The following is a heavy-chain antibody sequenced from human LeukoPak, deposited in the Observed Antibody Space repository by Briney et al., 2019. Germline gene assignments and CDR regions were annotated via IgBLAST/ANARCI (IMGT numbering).Heavy chain of an antibody. CDR3: AKDGQGRYYWGLQNWFDP. Sequence: GGSLRLSCAASGFTFSSYEMNWVRQAPGKGLEWVAFIRYDGSNKYYADSVKGRFTISRDNSKNTLYLQMNSLRAEDTAVYYCAKDGQGRYYWGLQNWFDPWGQGTLVTVSS. J-gene: IGHJ5*02. CDR1: GFTFSSYE. CDR2: IRYDGSNK. D-gene: IGHD1-20*01. V-gene: IGHV3-30*02.